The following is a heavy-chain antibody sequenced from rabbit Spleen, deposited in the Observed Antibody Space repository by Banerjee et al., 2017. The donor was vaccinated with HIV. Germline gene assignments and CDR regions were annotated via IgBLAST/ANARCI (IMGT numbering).Heavy chain of an antibody. CDR1: GFDFSSYG. V-gene: IGHV1S45*01. J-gene: IGHJ4*01. Sequence: QEQLMESGGGLVQPGGSLKLSCKASGFDFSSYGVSWVRQAPGKGLEWIACINTATGKAVYASWAKGRFTISKTSSTTVTLQMTSLTAADTATYFCARDLAGVIGWNFYLWGQGTLVTVS. D-gene: IGHD4-1*01. CDR3: ARDLAGVIGWNFYL. CDR2: INTATGKA.